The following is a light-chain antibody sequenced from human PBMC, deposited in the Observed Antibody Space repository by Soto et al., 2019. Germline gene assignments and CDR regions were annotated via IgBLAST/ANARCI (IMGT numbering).Light chain of an antibody. CDR3: SSYTSSSTHPV. J-gene: IGLJ1*01. CDR1: SSDVGGYNY. Sequence: QSVLTQPASVSGSPGQSITISCTGTSSDVGGYNYVSWYQQHPGKAPKLMIYDVSNRPSGVSNRFSGSKSGNTASLTISGLQAEDEADYYCSSYTSSSTHPVLGTGTKVTVL. CDR2: DVS. V-gene: IGLV2-14*01.